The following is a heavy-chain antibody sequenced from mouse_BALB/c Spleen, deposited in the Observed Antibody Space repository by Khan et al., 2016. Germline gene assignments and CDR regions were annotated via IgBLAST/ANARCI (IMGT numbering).Heavy chain of an antibody. Sequence: QVQLQQSGAELARPGASVRLSCKASGYTFTTYWEQWVKQRPGQGLEWIGAIYPGDGDTTYTQKFKTKVTLTADKSSSTAYMQLGSLASEDSAVYYCARNFPFDYWGQGTTLTVSS. V-gene: IGHV1-87*01. CDR2: IYPGDGDT. J-gene: IGHJ2*01. CDR3: ARNFPFDY. CDR1: GYTFTTYW.